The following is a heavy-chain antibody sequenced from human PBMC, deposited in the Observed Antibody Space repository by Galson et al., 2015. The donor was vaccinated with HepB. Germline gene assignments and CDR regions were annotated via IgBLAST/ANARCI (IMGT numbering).Heavy chain of an antibody. CDR2: ISAYNGNT. CDR1: GYTFTSYG. CDR3: ARDVEVAAGTRVGRFDY. Sequence: SVKVSCKASGYTFTSYGISWVRQAPGQGLEWMGWISAYNGNTNYAQKLQGRVTMTTDTSTSTAYMELRSLRSDDTAVYYCARDVEVAAGTRVGRFDYWGQGTLVTVSS. D-gene: IGHD6-13*01. J-gene: IGHJ4*02. V-gene: IGHV1-18*01.